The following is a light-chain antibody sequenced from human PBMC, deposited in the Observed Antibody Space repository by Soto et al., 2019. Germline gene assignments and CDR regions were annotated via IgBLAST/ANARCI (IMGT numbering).Light chain of an antibody. CDR3: QSYDISLSGFHV. CDR1: ISNIGAGYD. J-gene: IGLJ1*01. V-gene: IGLV1-40*01. Sequence: QSVLTQPPSVSVAPGQRVTISCTGSISNIGAGYDVHWYQQLPGTVPKVLIYGNSNRPSGVPDRFSGSKSGTSASLAITGLQAEDEADYYCQSYDISLSGFHVFGTGTKVT. CDR2: GNS.